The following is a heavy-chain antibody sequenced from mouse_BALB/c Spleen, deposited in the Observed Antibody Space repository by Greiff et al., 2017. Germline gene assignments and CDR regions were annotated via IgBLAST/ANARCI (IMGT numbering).Heavy chain of an antibody. CDR3: ARGGDYYGSSFAY. CDR2: INPGSGGT. J-gene: IGHJ3*01. Sequence: VQLQQSGAELVRPGTSVKVSCKASGYAFTNYLIEWVKQRPGQGLEWIGVINPGSGGTNYNEKFKGKATLTADKSSSTAYMQLSSLTSDDSAVYFCARGGDYYGSSFAYWGQGTLVTVSA. CDR1: GYAFTNYL. V-gene: IGHV1-54*01. D-gene: IGHD1-1*01.